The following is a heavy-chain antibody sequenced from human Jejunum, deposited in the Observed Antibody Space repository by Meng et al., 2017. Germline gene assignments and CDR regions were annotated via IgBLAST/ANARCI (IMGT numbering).Heavy chain of an antibody. D-gene: IGHD3-10*01. CDR3: VRGRGGY. J-gene: IGHJ4*02. Sequence: GGSLRLSCAASQFTVSSDFMSWVRQAPGKELECVSLISIEGSTYYADSVRGRFTISRDNSKNTLYLQMNTLRTAETAVYYCVRGRGGYWGQGTLVTVSS. V-gene: IGHV3-66*02. CDR2: ISIEGST. CDR1: QFTVSSDF.